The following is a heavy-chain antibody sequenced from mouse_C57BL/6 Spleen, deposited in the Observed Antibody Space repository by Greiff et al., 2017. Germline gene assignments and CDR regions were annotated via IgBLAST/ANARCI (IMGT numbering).Heavy chain of an antibody. CDR1: GYTFTSYW. V-gene: IGHV1-55*01. Sequence: QVQLQQPGAELVKPGASVKMSCKASGYTFTSYWITWVKQRPGQGLEWIGNIYPGSGSTNYNEKFKSKATLTVDTSSSTAFMQLSSLTSEDAAVXYCAREEPTESIDYWGQGTSVTVSS. CDR3: AREEPTESIDY. J-gene: IGHJ4*01. CDR2: IYPGSGST.